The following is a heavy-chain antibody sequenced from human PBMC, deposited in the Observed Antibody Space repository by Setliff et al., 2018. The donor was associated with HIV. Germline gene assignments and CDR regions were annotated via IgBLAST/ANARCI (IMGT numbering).Heavy chain of an antibody. V-gene: IGHV4-39*07. Sequence: SETLSLTCTVSGGSISRSSYYWNWIRQSPGKGLEWIGKISHSGGTNYNPSLRSRLTMSMDTPKNQVSLKLNSVTAADMGMYYCARGFYSHRVKDAFDLWGPGTMVTVSS. D-gene: IGHD3-10*01. CDR1: GGSISRSSYY. CDR3: ARGFYSHRVKDAFDL. J-gene: IGHJ3*01. CDR2: ISHSGGT.